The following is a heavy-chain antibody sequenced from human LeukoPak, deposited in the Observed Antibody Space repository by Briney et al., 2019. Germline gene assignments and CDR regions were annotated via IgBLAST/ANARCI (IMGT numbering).Heavy chain of an antibody. CDR1: GFTLSSFG. CDR3: AKDADTATIIYWYFDL. Sequence: GESLKISCTASGFTLSSFGMHWVRQAPGKGLEWVAVISDDGSNTYYADSVKGRFTISRDNSKNTLYLQLNSLRTEDTAVYYCAKDADTATIIYWYFDLWGRGTLVTVPS. J-gene: IGHJ2*01. V-gene: IGHV3-30*18. CDR2: ISDDGSNT. D-gene: IGHD5-18*01.